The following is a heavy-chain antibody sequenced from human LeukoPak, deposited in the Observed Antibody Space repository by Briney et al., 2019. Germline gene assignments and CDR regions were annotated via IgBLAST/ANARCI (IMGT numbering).Heavy chain of an antibody. Sequence: GGSLRLSCAASGFTVSNNYMSWVRQAPGEGLEWVSVIYSGGSTYYADSVKGRFTISRENSRNTLYLQMNSLRAEDTAVYFCARRVAHNWFDPWGQGTLVTVSS. J-gene: IGHJ5*02. CDR1: GFTVSNNY. V-gene: IGHV3-53*01. CDR2: IYSGGST. CDR3: ARRVAHNWFDP.